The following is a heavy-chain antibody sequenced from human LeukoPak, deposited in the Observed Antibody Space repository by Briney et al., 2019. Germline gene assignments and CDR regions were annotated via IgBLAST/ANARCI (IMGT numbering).Heavy chain of an antibody. D-gene: IGHD3-3*01. CDR2: INHSGST. Sequence: PSETLSLTCTVSGGSISDYYWSWIRQPPGKGLEWIGEINHSGSTNHNPSLKSRVTISVDTSKNQFSLKLTSVTAADTAVYYCARDWSGPYYFDHWGQGIPVTVSS. CDR3: ARDWSGPYYFDH. CDR1: GGSISDYY. J-gene: IGHJ4*01. V-gene: IGHV4-34*01.